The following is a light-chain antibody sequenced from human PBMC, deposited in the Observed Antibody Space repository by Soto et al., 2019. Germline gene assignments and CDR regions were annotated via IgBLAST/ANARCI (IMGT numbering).Light chain of an antibody. CDR1: SGHSSYA. Sequence: QLVLTQSPSASASLGASVKLTCTLSSGHSSYAIAWHQQLPEKGPRYLMRLNSDGSHSKGDGIPDRFSGSSSGAERYLIISSLQSEDEADYFCQTWGTGIQVFGGGTKLTVL. CDR2: LNSDGSH. CDR3: QTWGTGIQV. J-gene: IGLJ2*01. V-gene: IGLV4-69*02.